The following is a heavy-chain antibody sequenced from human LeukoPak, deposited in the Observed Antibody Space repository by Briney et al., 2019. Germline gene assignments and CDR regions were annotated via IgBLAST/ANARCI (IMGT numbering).Heavy chain of an antibody. J-gene: IGHJ6*03. CDR1: GFTFSSYA. CDR2: ISGSGGST. Sequence: GGSLRLSCAASGFTFSSYAMSWVRQAPGKGLEWVSAISGSGGSTYYADSVKGRFTISRDNSKNTLYLQMNGLRAEDTAVYYCAKSDVSAARPGYYYYYYMDVWGKGTTVTVSS. V-gene: IGHV3-23*01. D-gene: IGHD6-6*01. CDR3: AKSDVSAARPGYYYYYYMDV.